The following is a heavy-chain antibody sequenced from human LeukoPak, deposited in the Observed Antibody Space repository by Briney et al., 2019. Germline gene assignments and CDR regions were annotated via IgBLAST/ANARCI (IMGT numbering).Heavy chain of an antibody. Sequence: GASVKVSCKASGYSFTSHYMHWVRQAPGQGLEWMGLINPRGTSTIYAEKFQGGIIMTRDMSTTTDYMELSSLKSDDTAVYYCARDNSMHDRGWWFDPWGQGTLVTVSS. CDR3: ARDNSMHDRGWWFDP. CDR2: INPRGTST. CDR1: GYSFTSHY. D-gene: IGHD4-23*01. V-gene: IGHV1-46*01. J-gene: IGHJ5*02.